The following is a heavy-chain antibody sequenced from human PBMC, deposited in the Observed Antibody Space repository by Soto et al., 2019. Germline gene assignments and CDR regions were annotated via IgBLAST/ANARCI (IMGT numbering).Heavy chain of an antibody. CDR2: IYYSGST. Sequence: PSETLSLTCSVSGDSISSGGYYWSWIRQHPGKGLEWIGYIYYSGSTYYNPSLKSRVTISVDTSKNQFSLKLSSVTAADTAVYYCARVPYYYDSSGYRYYFDYRRQGNLVTASS. CDR1: GDSISSGGYY. V-gene: IGHV4-31*02. D-gene: IGHD3-22*01. CDR3: ARVPYYYDSSGYRYYFDY. J-gene: IGHJ4*02.